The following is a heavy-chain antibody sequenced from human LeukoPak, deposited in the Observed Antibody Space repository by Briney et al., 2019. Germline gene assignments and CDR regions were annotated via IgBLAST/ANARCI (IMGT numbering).Heavy chain of an antibody. J-gene: IGHJ4*02. CDR3: ARHPSEYSSSSY. V-gene: IGHV4-39*01. CDR1: GGSISSSSYY. CDR2: IYYSGST. D-gene: IGHD6-6*01. Sequence: SETLSLTCTVSGGSISSSSYYWGWIRQPPGKGLEWIGSIYYSGSTYYNPSLKSRVTISVDTSKNQFSLKLSSVIAADTAAYYCARHPSEYSSSSYWGQGTLVTVSS.